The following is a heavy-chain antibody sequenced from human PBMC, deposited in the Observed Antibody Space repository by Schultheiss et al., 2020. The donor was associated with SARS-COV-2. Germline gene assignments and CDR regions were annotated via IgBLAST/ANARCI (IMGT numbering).Heavy chain of an antibody. J-gene: IGHJ6*02. CDR1: GYTFTDYY. D-gene: IGHD6-19*01. CDR3: ASCIAVAGPPSDV. CDR2: INPKSGVT. Sequence: ASVKVSCKASGYTFTDYYIHWGRQAPGQGLEWMGWINPKSGVTSYAQKLQGRVTITADESTSTAYMELSSLRSEDTAVYYCASCIAVAGPPSDVWGQGTTVTVSS. V-gene: IGHV1-2*02.